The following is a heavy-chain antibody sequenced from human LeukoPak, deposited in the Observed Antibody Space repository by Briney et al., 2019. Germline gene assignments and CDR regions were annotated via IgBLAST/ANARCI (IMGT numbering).Heavy chain of an antibody. CDR3: AKDYEYNSNTWYFH. CDR2: IIENGGET. D-gene: IGHD6-13*01. J-gene: IGHJ4*02. V-gene: IGHV3-23*01. CDR1: GFSLSMHW. Sequence: GGSLRLSCTAAGFSLSMHWMSWVRQAPGKGLEWVSGIIENGGETYYADSVRGRFTISRDNSKNTLYLQLNSLRAEDTAVYYCAKDYEYNSNTWYFHWGRGTLVSVSS.